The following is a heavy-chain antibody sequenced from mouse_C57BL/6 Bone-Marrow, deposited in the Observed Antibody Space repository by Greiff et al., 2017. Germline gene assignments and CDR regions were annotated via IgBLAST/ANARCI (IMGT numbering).Heavy chain of an antibody. Sequence: VKLVESGAELARPGASVKMSCKASGYTFTSYTMHWVKQRPGPGLEWIGYINPSSGYTKYNQKFKDKATLTADKSSSTAYMQLSSLTSEDSAVYYCARRVLRAWFAYWGQGTLVTVSA. CDR1: GYTFTSYT. D-gene: IGHD1-1*01. CDR3: ARRVLRAWFAY. J-gene: IGHJ3*01. CDR2: INPSSGYT. V-gene: IGHV1-4*01.